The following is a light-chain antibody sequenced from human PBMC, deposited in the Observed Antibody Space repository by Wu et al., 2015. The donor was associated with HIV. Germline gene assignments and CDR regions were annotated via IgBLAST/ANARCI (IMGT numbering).Light chain of an antibody. CDR2: KAA. CDR1: RSINNW. J-gene: IGKJ1*01. Sequence: DVQMTQSPSTLSASVGDRVTITCRASRSINNWLAWYQQKPGKAPKLLMYKAANLESGVPSRFSGSGYGTEFTLTISSLQPDDFATYYCQEYNSWTSGQGTKVEIK. CDR3: QEYNSWT. V-gene: IGKV1-5*03.